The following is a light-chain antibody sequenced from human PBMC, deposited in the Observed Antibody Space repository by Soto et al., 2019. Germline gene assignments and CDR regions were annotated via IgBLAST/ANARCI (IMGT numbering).Light chain of an antibody. V-gene: IGLV1-44*01. J-gene: IGLJ1*01. CDR2: SNN. Sequence: QSVLTQPPSASGTPGQRVTISCSGSSSNIGSNTVNWYQQLPGTAPKLLIYSNNQRPSGVPDRFSGSKSGNSASLAICGLQAEDEADYYCCSYAGSSTFYVFGTGTRSPS. CDR1: SSNIGSNT. CDR3: CSYAGSSTFYV.